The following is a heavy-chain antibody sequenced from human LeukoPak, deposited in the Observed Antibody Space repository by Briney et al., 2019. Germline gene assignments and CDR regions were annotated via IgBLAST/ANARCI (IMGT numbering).Heavy chain of an antibody. J-gene: IGHJ5*02. V-gene: IGHV1-69*04. D-gene: IGHD2-15*01. Sequence: GASVKVSCKASGGTFSSYAISWVRQAPGQGLEWMGRIIPIFGIANYAQKFQGRVTITADKSTSTAYMELSSLRSEDTAVYYCARQGYCSGGSCTGAHWLDPWGQGTLVTVSS. CDR3: ARQGYCSGGSCTGAHWLDP. CDR2: IIPIFGIA. CDR1: GGTFSSYA.